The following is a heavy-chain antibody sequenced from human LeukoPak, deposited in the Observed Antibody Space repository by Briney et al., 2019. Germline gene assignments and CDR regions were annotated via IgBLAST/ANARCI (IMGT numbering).Heavy chain of an antibody. D-gene: IGHD6-19*01. CDR2: IIPIFGTA. CDR3: ARDPGSSGWYSFDY. V-gene: IGHV1-69*06. J-gene: IGHJ4*02. CDR1: GGTFSSYA. Sequence: GASVKVSCKASGGTFSSYAISWVRQAPGQGLEWMGGIIPIFGTANYAQKFQGRVTITADKSTSTAYMELSSLRAEDTAVYYCARDPGSSGWYSFDYWAQGTLVTVSS.